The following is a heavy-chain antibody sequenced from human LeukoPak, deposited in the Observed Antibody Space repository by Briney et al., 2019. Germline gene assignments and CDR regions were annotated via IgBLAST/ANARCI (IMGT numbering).Heavy chain of an antibody. Sequence: ASVKVSCKASGYTFTGNFIHRVRQAPGQGLEWVGLINPKSGATTYAQRFQGRLTLTRDTSISTAFMELDTLGSDDTAVYYCARGGIEVPAFDIWGRGTMVTVSS. CDR1: GYTFTGNF. V-gene: IGHV1-2*02. CDR2: INPKSGAT. CDR3: ARGGIEVPAFDI. D-gene: IGHD1-26*01. J-gene: IGHJ3*02.